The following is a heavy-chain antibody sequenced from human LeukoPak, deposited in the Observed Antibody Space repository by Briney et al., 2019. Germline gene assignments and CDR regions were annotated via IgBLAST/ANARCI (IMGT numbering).Heavy chain of an antibody. D-gene: IGHD1-7*01. V-gene: IGHV1-69*05. CDR3: ATDLNWNYGWFDP. CDR2: IIPMFGTP. J-gene: IGHJ5*02. Sequence: VASVKVSCKASGGTFNSYAINWMRQAPGQGLEWMGGIIPMFGTPNYAQKFQGRVTISTDESTSTAYMELSSLTSEDTAIYYCATDLNWNYGWFDPWGQGTLVTVSS. CDR1: GGTFNSYA.